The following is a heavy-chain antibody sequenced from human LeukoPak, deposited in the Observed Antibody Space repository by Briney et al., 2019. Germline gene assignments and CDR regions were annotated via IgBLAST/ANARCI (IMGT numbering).Heavy chain of an antibody. CDR1: GYTFTCYY. V-gene: IGHV1-2*02. CDR3: ATAPTLYYYMDV. Sequence: ASVKVSCKASGYTFTCYYMHWVRQAPGQGLEWMGWINPNSGGTNYAQKVQGRVTMTRDTSISTAYMELRRLRSDDTAVYYCATAPTLYYYMDVWGKGTTVTVSS. J-gene: IGHJ6*03. CDR2: INPNSGGT.